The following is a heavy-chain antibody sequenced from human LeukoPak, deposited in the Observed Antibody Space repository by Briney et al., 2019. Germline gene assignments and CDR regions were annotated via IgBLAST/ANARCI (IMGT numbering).Heavy chain of an antibody. CDR3: ARSLWPEDY. CDR2: IKQDGSEK. CDR1: GFTFSSYW. V-gene: IGHV3-7*01. D-gene: IGHD2-21*01. J-gene: IGHJ4*02. Sequence: GGSLRLSCAASGFTFSSYWMSWVRQAPGKGLEWVANIKQDGSEKNYVDSVAGRFTISRDNAETSLYLQMNSLRVEDTAVYYCARSLWPEDYWGQGTLVTVS.